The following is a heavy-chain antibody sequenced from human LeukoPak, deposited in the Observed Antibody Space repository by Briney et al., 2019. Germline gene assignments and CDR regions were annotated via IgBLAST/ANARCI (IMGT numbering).Heavy chain of an antibody. CDR2: MKQDGSEK. Sequence: QTGGSLRLSCAASGFTFSSYWMTWVRQAPGKGLEWVANMKQDGSEKYYVDSVKGRFTISRDNAKNSLYLEMNSLRVEDTAVYYCARDLGHTGYDLYDYWGQGTLVTVSS. J-gene: IGHJ4*02. CDR3: ARDLGHTGYDLYDY. D-gene: IGHD5-12*01. CDR1: GFTFSSYW. V-gene: IGHV3-7*01.